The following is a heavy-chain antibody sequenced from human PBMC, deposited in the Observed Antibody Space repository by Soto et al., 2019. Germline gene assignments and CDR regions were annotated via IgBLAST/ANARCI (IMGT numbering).Heavy chain of an antibody. V-gene: IGHV2-5*02. J-gene: IGHJ4*02. Sequence: QITLKESGPTLVKPTQTLTLTCTFSGFSLRTSGVGVGWIRQPPGKALEWLALIYWDDDKRYSPSLKSRLTITKDTSKNQVVLTTTNMDPVDTATYYCADPPLMTALWYWGQGILVTVSS. D-gene: IGHD2-21*02. CDR1: GFSLRTSGVG. CDR3: ADPPLMTALWY. CDR2: IYWDDDK.